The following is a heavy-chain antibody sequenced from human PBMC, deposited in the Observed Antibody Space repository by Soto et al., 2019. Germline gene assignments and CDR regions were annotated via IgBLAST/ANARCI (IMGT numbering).Heavy chain of an antibody. CDR3: ARPEGGYYGMDV. Sequence: QLQLQESGPGLVKPSETLSLTCTVSGGSISSSSYYWGWIRQPPGKGLEWIGSIYYSGSTYYNPSLKSRVTISVDTSKNQFSLKLSSVTAADTAVYYCARPEGGYYGMDVWGQGTTVTVSS. V-gene: IGHV4-39*01. CDR1: GGSISSSSYY. CDR2: IYYSGST. J-gene: IGHJ6*02. D-gene: IGHD1-26*01.